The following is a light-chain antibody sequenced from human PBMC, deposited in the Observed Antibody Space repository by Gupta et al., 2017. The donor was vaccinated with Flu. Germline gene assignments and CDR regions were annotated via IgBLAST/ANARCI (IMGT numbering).Light chain of an antibody. CDR2: GAP. CDR3: QRHKNWVPIT. CDR1: QSVISN. Sequence: EIVMTHAPDTRSVSPWDRATLSCSSSQSVISNLAWYKQKPGQTPRLLIYGAPTRDSHIPARLSDRGYGIQLTLTISSRQLEAFALYYFQRHKNWVPITFGEGTLMEIK. V-gene: IGKV3D-15*01. J-gene: IGKJ5*01.